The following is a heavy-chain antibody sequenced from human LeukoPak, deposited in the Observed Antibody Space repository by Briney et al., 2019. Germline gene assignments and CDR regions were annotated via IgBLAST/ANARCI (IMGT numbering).Heavy chain of an antibody. Sequence: ASVKVSCKASGYTFTGYYMHWVRQAPGQGLEWMGWINPNSGGTNYAQKFQGRVTMTRDTSISTAYMELSRLRSDDTAVYYCARIRGARETDAFDIWGQGTMVTVSS. CDR3: ARIRGARETDAFDI. CDR1: GYTFTGYY. CDR2: INPNSGGT. J-gene: IGHJ3*02. D-gene: IGHD5-24*01. V-gene: IGHV1-2*02.